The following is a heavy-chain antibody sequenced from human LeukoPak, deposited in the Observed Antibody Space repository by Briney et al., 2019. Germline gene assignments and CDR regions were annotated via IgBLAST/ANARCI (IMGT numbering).Heavy chain of an antibody. D-gene: IGHD5-18*01. V-gene: IGHV3-48*03. Sequence: QPGGSLRLSCAASGFTFSSYEMNWVRQAPGKGLGWVSYISSSGSTIYYADSVKGRFTISRDNAKNSLYLQMNSLRAEDTAVYYCAREDTAMGPLDYWGQGTLVTVSS. CDR1: GFTFSSYE. CDR3: AREDTAMGPLDY. J-gene: IGHJ4*02. CDR2: ISSSGSTI.